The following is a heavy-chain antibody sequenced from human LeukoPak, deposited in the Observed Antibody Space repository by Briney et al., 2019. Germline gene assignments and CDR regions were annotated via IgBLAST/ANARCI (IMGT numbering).Heavy chain of an antibody. Sequence: SETLSLTCTVSGASIINYFWTWIRQPAGKGLEWIGRIYTSGSTNYNPSLKSRVTMSVDTSKSQFSLTLISVTAADTAVYYCARLSAATRGSRVFDYWGQGTLVTVSS. CDR1: GASIINYF. CDR3: ARLSAATRGSRVFDY. D-gene: IGHD2-15*01. J-gene: IGHJ4*02. CDR2: IYTSGST. V-gene: IGHV4-4*07.